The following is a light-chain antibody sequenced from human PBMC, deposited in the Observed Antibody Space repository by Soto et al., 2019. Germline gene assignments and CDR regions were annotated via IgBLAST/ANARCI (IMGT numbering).Light chain of an antibody. J-gene: IGLJ1*01. CDR1: SSDVGGFNS. Sequence: QSVLTQPASVSGSPGQSSTISCTGTSSDVGGFNSVSWYQLRPGTAPKLILYDVVDRPSGVSYRFSGSKSGNTASLTISGLQAADEADYFCSSYTSTMTNVFGSGTK. CDR2: DVV. CDR3: SSYTSTMTNV. V-gene: IGLV2-14*03.